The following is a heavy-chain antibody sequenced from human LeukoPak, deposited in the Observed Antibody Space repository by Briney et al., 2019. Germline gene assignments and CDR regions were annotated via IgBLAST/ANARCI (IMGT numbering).Heavy chain of an antibody. D-gene: IGHD5-18*01. J-gene: IGHJ4*02. CDR3: ASRYSYGGQSTFDY. Sequence: GGSLRLSSAASGFAVSSNYMSWVRQAPGKGLEWVSVIYSGDTTYYADSVKGRFTISRDKSKNTLYLQMNSLGVDDTAVYYCASRYSYGGQSTFDYWGQGTLVTVSS. CDR2: IYSGDTT. V-gene: IGHV3-66*01. CDR1: GFAVSSNY.